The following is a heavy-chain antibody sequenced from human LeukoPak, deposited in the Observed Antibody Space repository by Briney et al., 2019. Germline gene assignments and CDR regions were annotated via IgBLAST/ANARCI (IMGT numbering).Heavy chain of an antibody. D-gene: IGHD4-11*01. V-gene: IGHV4-39*07. CDR2: IYYRGST. J-gene: IGHJ4*02. CDR1: GGSISSSSYY. Sequence: SETLSLACTVSGGSISSSSYYWGWIRQPPGRGLEWIGSIYYRGSTYYNPSLKSRVTISVDTSKNQFSLRLSSVTAADTAVYYCARDLIYSNFFDYWGQGTLVTVSP. CDR3: ARDLIYSNFFDY.